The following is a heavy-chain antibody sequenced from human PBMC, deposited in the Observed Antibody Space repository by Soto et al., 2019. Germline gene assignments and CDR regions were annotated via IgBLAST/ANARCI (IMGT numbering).Heavy chain of an antibody. J-gene: IGHJ3*02. CDR2: IRSKPNSYAT. CDR3: TKPATTVVKGAFDI. Sequence: VQLVESGGGLVQPGGSRKLSLAASGFTFSGSALHWVAQASGKGLGGVGRIRSKPNSYATAYAASVKGRFTISRDDSKNTAYLQMNSLKTEDTAVYYCTKPATTVVKGAFDIWGQGTMVTVSS. V-gene: IGHV3-73*02. D-gene: IGHD4-17*01. CDR1: GFTFSGSA.